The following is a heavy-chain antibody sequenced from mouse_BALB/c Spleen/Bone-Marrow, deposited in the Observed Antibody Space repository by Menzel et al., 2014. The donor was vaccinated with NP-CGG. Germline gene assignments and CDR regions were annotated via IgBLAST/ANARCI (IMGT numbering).Heavy chain of an antibody. CDR1: GYTFTSYW. V-gene: IGHV1-69*02. J-gene: IGHJ2*01. D-gene: IGHD2-4*01. CDR2: IYPSDSYT. Sequence: QVQLQQSGAELVRPGAPVKLSCKASGYTFTSYWINWVKQRPGQGLEWIGNIYPSDSYTNYNQKFKDKATLTVDKSSSTAYMQLSSPTSEDSEVYYCTRTYDYDEGGFDYWGQGTTLTVSS. CDR3: TRTYDYDEGGFDY.